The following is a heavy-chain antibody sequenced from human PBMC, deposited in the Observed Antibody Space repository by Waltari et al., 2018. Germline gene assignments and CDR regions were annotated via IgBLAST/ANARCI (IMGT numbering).Heavy chain of an antibody. CDR2: IYHSGST. J-gene: IGHJ4*02. Sequence: QVQLQESGPGLVKPSETLSLTCAVSGYSISSGYYWGWIRQPPGKGLEWIGSIYHSGSTYYSPSLKSRVTISVDTSKNQFSLKLSSVTAADTAVYYCALYDYGDYSFDYWGQGTLVTVSS. V-gene: IGHV4-38-2*01. CDR3: ALYDYGDYSFDY. CDR1: GYSISSGYY. D-gene: IGHD4-17*01.